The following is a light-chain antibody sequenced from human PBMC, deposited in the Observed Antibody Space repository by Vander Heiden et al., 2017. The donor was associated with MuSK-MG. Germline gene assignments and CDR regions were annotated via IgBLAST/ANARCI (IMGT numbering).Light chain of an antibody. CDR1: QSVGNY. Sequence: EIVLTQSPATLSLSPGERATLSCRASQSVGNYLAWYQQKPGQAPRLLIYDASNRANGIPDRFSGSGSGTDFTLTSSSLEPEDFAVYYWQQRSNWLTFGGGTKVEIK. J-gene: IGKJ4*01. CDR3: QQRSNWLT. CDR2: DAS. V-gene: IGKV3-11*01.